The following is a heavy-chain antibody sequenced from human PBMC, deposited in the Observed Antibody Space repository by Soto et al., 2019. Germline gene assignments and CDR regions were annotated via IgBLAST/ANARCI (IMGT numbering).Heavy chain of an antibody. V-gene: IGHV3-30*18. J-gene: IGHJ4*02. CDR1: GFTFSSYG. CDR3: AKDLSPYYYGSGSYYPWVHGYYFDY. D-gene: IGHD3-10*01. Sequence: GGSLRLSCAASGFTFSSYGMHWVRQAPGKGLEWVAVISYDGSNKYYADSVKGRFTISRDNSKNTLYLQMNSLKAEDTAVYYCAKDLSPYYYGSGSYYPWVHGYYFDYWGQGTLVTVSS. CDR2: ISYDGSNK.